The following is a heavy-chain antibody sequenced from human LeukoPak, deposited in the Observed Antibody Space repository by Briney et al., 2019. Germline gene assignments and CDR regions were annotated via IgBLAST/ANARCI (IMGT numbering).Heavy chain of an antibody. Sequence: PSETLSLTCAVYGGSFSGYYWSWIRQPPGKGLEWIGEINHSGSTNYNPSLKSRVTISVDTSKNQFSLKLSSVTAADTAVYYCARAAVGYSYPDYWGQGTLVTVSS. J-gene: IGHJ4*02. D-gene: IGHD5-18*01. CDR1: GGSFSGYY. CDR3: ARAAVGYSYPDY. CDR2: INHSGST. V-gene: IGHV4-34*01.